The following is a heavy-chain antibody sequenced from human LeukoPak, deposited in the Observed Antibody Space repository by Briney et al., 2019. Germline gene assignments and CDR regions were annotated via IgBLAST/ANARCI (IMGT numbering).Heavy chain of an antibody. CDR2: ISGGIT. J-gene: IGHJ4*02. D-gene: IGHD2-2*01. CDR3: AKEYCSSTTCYGCFDY. V-gene: IGHV3-23*01. Sequence: GGSLRLSCAASGFTFSTYALSWVRQAPGKGLEWVSAISGGITYYADSVKGRFTISRDNYKNTLYLQMNSLRAEDTAVYYCAKEYCSSTTCYGCFDYWGQGTLVTVST. CDR1: GFTFSTYA.